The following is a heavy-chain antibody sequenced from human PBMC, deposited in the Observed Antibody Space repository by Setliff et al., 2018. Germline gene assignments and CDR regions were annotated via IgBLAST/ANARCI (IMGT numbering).Heavy chain of an antibody. CDR1: VYSISRDCH. CDR3: ARHRAVAGAYYFDF. D-gene: IGHD6-19*01. CDR2: IYYSGNT. Sequence: TLSLTCAVSVYSISRDCHWGWIRQPPGKGLEWIGSIYYSGNTYYNASLKGRVTISGDTSKNQFSLKLTAVTAADTAIYYCARHRAVAGAYYFDFWGQGTLVT. V-gene: IGHV4-38-2*01. J-gene: IGHJ4*02.